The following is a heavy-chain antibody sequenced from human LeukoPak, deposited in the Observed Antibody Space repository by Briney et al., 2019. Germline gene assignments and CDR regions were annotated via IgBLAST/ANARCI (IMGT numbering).Heavy chain of an antibody. D-gene: IGHD5-12*01. CDR1: GFTFSSYS. CDR2: ISSSSSYI. CDR3: ARYPLVADNEHDY. J-gene: IGHJ4*02. Sequence: PGGSLRLSCAASGFTFSSYSMNWVRQAPGKGLEWVSSISSSSSYIYYADSVKGRFTISRDNAKNSLYLQMNSLRAEDTTVYYCARYPLVADNEHDYWGQGTQVTVSS. V-gene: IGHV3-21*01.